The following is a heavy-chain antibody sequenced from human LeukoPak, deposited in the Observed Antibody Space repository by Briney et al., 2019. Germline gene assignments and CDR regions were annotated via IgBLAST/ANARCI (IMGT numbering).Heavy chain of an antibody. CDR3: ARETAAGRSGDY. J-gene: IGHJ4*02. D-gene: IGHD6-13*01. V-gene: IGHV3-11*01. CDR2: ISSSGSTI. CDR1: GFTFSDYY. Sequence: GGSLRLSCAAFGFTFSDYYMSWIRQAPGKGLEWVSYISSSGSTIYYADSVKGRFTISRDNAKNSLYLQMNGLRAEDTAVYYCARETAAGRSGDYWGQGTLVTVSS.